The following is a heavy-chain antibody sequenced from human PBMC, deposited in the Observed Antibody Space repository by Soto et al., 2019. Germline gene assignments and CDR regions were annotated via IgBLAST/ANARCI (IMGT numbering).Heavy chain of an antibody. CDR2: IYHSGST. CDR1: GGSISRGGCS. V-gene: IGHV4-30-2*01. D-gene: IGHD3-22*01. CDR3: ARGPPNSI. J-gene: IGHJ4*02. Sequence: PSEIPSLTCAVCGGSISRGGCSWCWIRQPPGKGLEWIGYIYHSGSTYYNPSLKSRVTISVDRSKDQFSLKLSSVTAADTAVYYCARGPPNSIWGQGTLVTVSS.